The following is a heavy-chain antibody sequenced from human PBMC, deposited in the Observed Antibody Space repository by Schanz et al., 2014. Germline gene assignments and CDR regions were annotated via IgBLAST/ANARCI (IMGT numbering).Heavy chain of an antibody. CDR1: GFTFSSYG. V-gene: IGHV3-30*18. Sequence: QVQLVESGGGVVQPGRSRRLSCEASGFTFSSYGMHWVRQAPGKGLEWVAVISYDGNNEDYADSVKGRFSISRDNSQNTLYLQMDSLRPEDTAVYFCAKDTGYCHGGACYCFEYSGLGILVTVSS. CDR2: ISYDGNNE. J-gene: IGHJ4*02. D-gene: IGHD2-8*02. CDR3: AKDTGYCHGGACYCFEY.